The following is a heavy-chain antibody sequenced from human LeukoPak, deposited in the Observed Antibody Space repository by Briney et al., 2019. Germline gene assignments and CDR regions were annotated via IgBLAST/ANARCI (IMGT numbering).Heavy chain of an antibody. V-gene: IGHV1-46*01. CDR1: GYTFPSYF. D-gene: IGHD5-24*01. CDR2: INPTGGST. CDR3: ARDREDGDFDY. Sequence: ASVKVSCKASGYTFPSYFMHWVRQAPGQGLEWMGIINPTGGSTTYAQKFQGRVTMTRDTSTSTVYMELSGLRSDDTAVYYCARDREDGDFDYWGQGTLVTVSS. J-gene: IGHJ4*02.